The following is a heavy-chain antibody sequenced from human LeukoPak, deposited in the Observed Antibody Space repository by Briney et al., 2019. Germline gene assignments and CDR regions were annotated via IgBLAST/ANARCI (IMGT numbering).Heavy chain of an antibody. CDR2: INHSGGT. Sequence: PSETLSLTCAVYGGSFSGYYWSWIRQPPGEGLEWIGGINHSGGTNYNPSLKSRVTISVDTSKNKFSLKLSCVTAADTAVYYCAREGGLDTAMALDNWGQGTLVTVSS. D-gene: IGHD5-18*01. CDR1: GGSFSGYY. J-gene: IGHJ4*02. CDR3: AREGGLDTAMALDN. V-gene: IGHV4-34*01.